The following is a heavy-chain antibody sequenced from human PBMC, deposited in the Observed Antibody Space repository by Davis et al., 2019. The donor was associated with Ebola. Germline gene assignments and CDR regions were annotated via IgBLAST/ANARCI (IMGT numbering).Heavy chain of an antibody. CDR1: GYTFTSYA. D-gene: IGHD3-22*01. CDR2: INAGNGNT. CDR3: ARDYGSGYYHWYFDL. Sequence: ASVKVSCKASGYTFTSYAMHWVRQAPGQRLEWMGWINAGNGNTKYSQKFQGRVTITRDTSASTAYMELSSLRSEDTAVYYCARDYGSGYYHWYFDLWGRGTLVTVSS. V-gene: IGHV1-3*01. J-gene: IGHJ2*01.